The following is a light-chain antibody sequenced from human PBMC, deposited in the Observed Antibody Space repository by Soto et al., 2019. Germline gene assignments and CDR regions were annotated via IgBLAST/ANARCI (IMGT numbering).Light chain of an antibody. CDR2: GAS. V-gene: IGKV1-39*01. CDR3: RQGYRTPFT. Sequence: DIEMTQSPSSLSASVGDRVTITCRASESISSKLNWYQQKPGKAPALLISGASRLHSGVPSRFSGSGSGTDFTLSISGLQHEDFATYYCRQGYRTPFTFGPGTKVDIK. J-gene: IGKJ3*01. CDR1: ESISSK.